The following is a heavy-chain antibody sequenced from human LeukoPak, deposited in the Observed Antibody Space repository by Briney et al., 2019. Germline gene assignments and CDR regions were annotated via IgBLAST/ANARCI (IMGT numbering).Heavy chain of an antibody. Sequence: GGSLRLSCAASGFAFSSYVMTWVRQAPGKGLEWVSGISGSGGSTYYADSVKGRFTISRDNSKSTLYLQLNSLRVEDTAVYYCAKVDVVRAAPGRGRVDSWGQGTLVTVSS. CDR3: AKVDVVRAAPGRGRVDS. CDR1: GFAFSSYV. D-gene: IGHD6-13*01. CDR2: ISGSGGST. J-gene: IGHJ4*02. V-gene: IGHV3-23*01.